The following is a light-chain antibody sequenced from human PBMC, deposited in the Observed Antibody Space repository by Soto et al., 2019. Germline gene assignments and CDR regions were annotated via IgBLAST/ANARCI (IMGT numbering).Light chain of an antibody. CDR1: QGFSSW. CDR3: QQANSFNWT. Sequence: DIQMTQSQSAVSASVGDRVTITCRASQGFSSWLAWYQQKPGKAPKLLIYAASSLQSVVASRFSGSGSGTDFTLTISNLQPEDFATYYGQQANSFNWTFGQGTKVEIK. J-gene: IGKJ1*01. V-gene: IGKV1-12*01. CDR2: AAS.